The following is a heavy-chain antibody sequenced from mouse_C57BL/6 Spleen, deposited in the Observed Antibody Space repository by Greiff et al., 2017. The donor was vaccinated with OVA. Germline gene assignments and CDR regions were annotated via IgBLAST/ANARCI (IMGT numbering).Heavy chain of an antibody. CDR2: ISDGGSYT. V-gene: IGHV5-4*01. D-gene: IGHD2-1*01. Sequence: EVNLVESGGGLVKPGGSLKLSCAASGFTFSSYAMSWVRQTPEKRLEWVATISDGGSYTYYPDNVKGRFTISRDNAKNNLYLQMSHLKSEDTALYYCARDMVLPYFDYWGQGTTLTVSS. CDR1: GFTFSSYA. CDR3: ARDMVLPYFDY. J-gene: IGHJ2*01.